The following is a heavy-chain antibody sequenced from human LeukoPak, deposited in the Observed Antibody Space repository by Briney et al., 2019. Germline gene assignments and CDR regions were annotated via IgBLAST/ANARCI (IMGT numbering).Heavy chain of an antibody. CDR3: ARGREIHGASDTKLEDY. J-gene: IGHJ4*02. D-gene: IGHD1-26*01. V-gene: IGHV1-2*02. Sequence: SGKVSCKTSGYTFTDYCMHWVRQAPGQGLEWMGWINPSRGDTSYAQKFQGRVTMTRDTSISTVDMDLSGLTSDDTAVFYCARGREIHGASDTKLEDYWGQGTLVTVSS. CDR2: INPSRGDT. CDR1: GYTFTDYC.